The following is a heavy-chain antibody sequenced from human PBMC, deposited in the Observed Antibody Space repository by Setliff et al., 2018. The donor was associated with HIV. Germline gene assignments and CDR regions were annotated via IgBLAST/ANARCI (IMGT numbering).Heavy chain of an antibody. CDR3: AREAEYYYDKGGAFDI. Sequence: LSLTCTVSGGSISSGSYYWSWIRQPAGKGLEWIGHIQTSGSTHNNPSLKGRVTISVDTSKNQFSLKLSSVTAADTAVYYCAREAEYYYDKGGAFDIWGQGTMVTV. CDR2: IQTSGST. CDR1: GGSISSGSYY. J-gene: IGHJ3*02. V-gene: IGHV4-61*09. D-gene: IGHD3-22*01.